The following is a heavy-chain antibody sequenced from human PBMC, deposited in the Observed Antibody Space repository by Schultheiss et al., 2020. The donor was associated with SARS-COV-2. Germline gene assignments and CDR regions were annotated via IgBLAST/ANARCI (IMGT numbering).Heavy chain of an antibody. D-gene: IGHD2-15*01. V-gene: IGHV3-66*01. J-gene: IGHJ6*02. CDR3: ARAVVAATYGMDV. CDR1: GFSFSSYE. CDR2: IYSGGST. Sequence: GGSLRLSCAASGFSFSSYEMNWVRQAPGKGLEWVSVIYSGGSTYYADSVKGRFTISRDNSKNTLYLQMNSLRAEDTAVYYCARAVVAATYGMDVWGQGTTVTVSS.